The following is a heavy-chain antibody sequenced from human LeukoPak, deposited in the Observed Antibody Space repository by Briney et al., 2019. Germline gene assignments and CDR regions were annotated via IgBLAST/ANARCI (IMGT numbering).Heavy chain of an antibody. CDR3: AREPRLYAPNAFDI. CDR2: IFYSGST. D-gene: IGHD3-10*01. J-gene: IGHJ3*02. CDR1: GGSIDSYS. V-gene: IGHV4-59*01. Sequence: PSETLSLTCTVSGGSIDSYSWSWIRQPPGKGLEWIGYIFYSGSTNYNPSLKSRVTISGDTSKNQFSLKLRSVTAADTAVYYCAREPRLYAPNAFDIWGQGTMVTVSS.